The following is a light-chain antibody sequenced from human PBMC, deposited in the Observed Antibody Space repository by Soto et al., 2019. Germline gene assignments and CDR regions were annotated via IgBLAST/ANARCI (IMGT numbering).Light chain of an antibody. Sequence: QSALTQPASVSGSPGQSITMSCTGTSSDVGDCNYVSWYQQHPGKAPKLMIYDVSNRPSGVSNRFSGSKSGNTASLTISGLQAEDEADYYCSSYTSSSVYVFGTGTKLTVL. J-gene: IGLJ1*01. CDR3: SSYTSSSVYV. V-gene: IGLV2-14*01. CDR2: DVS. CDR1: SSDVGDCNY.